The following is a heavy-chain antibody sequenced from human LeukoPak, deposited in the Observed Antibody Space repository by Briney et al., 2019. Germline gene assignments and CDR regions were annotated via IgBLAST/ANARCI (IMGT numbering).Heavy chain of an antibody. CDR1: GFTFSNYS. CDR2: ISSSSSYI. CDR3: ASLNRADCSSTSCHTHY. D-gene: IGHD2-2*01. V-gene: IGHV3-21*01. Sequence: PGGSLRLSCAASGFTFSNYSVNWVRQAPGKGLEWVSSISSSSSYIYYADSVKGRFTISRDNAKNSLYLQMNSLRAEDTALYYCASLNRADCSSTSCHTHYWGQGTLVTVSS. J-gene: IGHJ4*02.